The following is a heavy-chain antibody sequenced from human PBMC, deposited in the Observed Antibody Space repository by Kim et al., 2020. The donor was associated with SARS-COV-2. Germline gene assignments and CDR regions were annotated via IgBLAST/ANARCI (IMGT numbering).Heavy chain of an antibody. V-gene: IGHV5-10-1*01. D-gene: IGHD2-2*03. J-gene: IGHJ5*02. CDR3: ARHLGYCSSTSCSNWFDP. Sequence: GESLKISCKGSGYSFTSYWISWVRQMPGKGLEWMGRIDPSDSYTNYSPSFQGHVTISADKSISTAYLQWSSLKASDTAMYYCARHLGYCSSTSCSNWFDPWGQGTLVTVSS. CDR2: IDPSDSYT. CDR1: GYSFTSYW.